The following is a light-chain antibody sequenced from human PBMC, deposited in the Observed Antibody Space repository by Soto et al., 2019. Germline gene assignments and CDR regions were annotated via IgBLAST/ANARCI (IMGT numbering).Light chain of an antibody. CDR1: SSDVGDYSF. V-gene: IGLV2-11*01. Sequence: QSVLTQPRSVSGSPGQSVAISCTGTSSDVGDYSFVSWYQQHPGKAPKLMIYDVSKRPSGVPDRFSGSKSGNTASLILSGLQTDDEADYYCCSYAANFLVLGGGTKLTVL. CDR3: CSYAANFLV. CDR2: DVS. J-gene: IGLJ2*01.